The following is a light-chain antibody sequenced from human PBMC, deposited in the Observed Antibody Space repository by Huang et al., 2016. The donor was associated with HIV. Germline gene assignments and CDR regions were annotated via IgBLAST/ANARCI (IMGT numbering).Light chain of an antibody. CDR3: QQSYSTPRYT. Sequence: DIQMTQSPSSLSASVGDRVTITCRASQSISTFLNWYQQRPGKSPKLLLYAASSLQSGVPSRFSGSGSGTDVTLTISSLQPEDFATYYCQQSYSTPRYTFGQGTKLDIK. J-gene: IGKJ2*01. V-gene: IGKV1-39*01. CDR2: AAS. CDR1: QSISTF.